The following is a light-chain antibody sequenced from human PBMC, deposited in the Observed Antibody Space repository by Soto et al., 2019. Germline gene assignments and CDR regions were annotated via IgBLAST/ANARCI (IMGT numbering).Light chain of an antibody. Sequence: QSVLTQPPSVSGAPGQRLTISGTGSRSNIGAGYDVHWYQHLPGAAPKLLIYGDNNPPSGVPDRFSGSKSGTSASLAITGVQAEDEADYYCQSSDSSLSGWVFGGGTKLTVL. CDR1: RSNIGAGYD. J-gene: IGLJ2*01. V-gene: IGLV1-40*01. CDR3: QSSDSSLSGWV. CDR2: GDN.